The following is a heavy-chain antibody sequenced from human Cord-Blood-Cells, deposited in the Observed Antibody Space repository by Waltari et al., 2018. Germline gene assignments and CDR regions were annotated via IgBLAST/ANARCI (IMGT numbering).Heavy chain of an antibody. CDR1: GGSFSGYY. D-gene: IGHD3-3*01. J-gene: IGHJ6*02. CDR3: ARGSDYDFWSGYYGDYYYGMDV. Sequence: QVQLQQWGAGLLKPSETLSLTCAVYGGSFSGYYWSWIRQPPGKGLEWIGEINHSGSTNYNPSLKGRVTISVDTSKNQFSLKLSSVTAADTAVYYGARGSDYDFWSGYYGDYYYGMDVWGQGTTVTVSS. V-gene: IGHV4-34*01. CDR2: INHSGST.